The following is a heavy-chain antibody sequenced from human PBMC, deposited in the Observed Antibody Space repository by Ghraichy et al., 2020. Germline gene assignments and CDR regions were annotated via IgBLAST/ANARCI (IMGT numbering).Heavy chain of an antibody. Sequence: GGSLRLSCAASGFTFSSYSMNWVRQAPGKGLEWVSYISSSSSTIYYADSVKGRFTISRDNAKNSLYLQMNSLRDEDTAVYYCARDGVVVDTAMVTDYYYMDVWGKGTTVTVSS. CDR3: ARDGVVVDTAMVTDYYYMDV. V-gene: IGHV3-48*02. CDR2: ISSSSSTI. D-gene: IGHD5-18*01. CDR1: GFTFSSYS. J-gene: IGHJ6*03.